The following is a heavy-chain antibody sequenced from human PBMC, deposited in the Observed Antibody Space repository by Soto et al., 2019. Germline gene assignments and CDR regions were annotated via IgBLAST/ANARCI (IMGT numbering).Heavy chain of an antibody. D-gene: IGHD3-10*01. CDR1: GFTFSDYY. Sequence: TGGSLRLSCAASGFTFSDYYMSWIRQAPGKGLEWVSYISSSSSYTNYADSVKGRFTISRDNAKNSLYLQMNSLRAEDTAVYYCARDAGRGVSLYYYYGMDVWGQGTTVTV. J-gene: IGHJ6*02. CDR2: ISSSSSYT. CDR3: ARDAGRGVSLYYYYGMDV. V-gene: IGHV3-11*06.